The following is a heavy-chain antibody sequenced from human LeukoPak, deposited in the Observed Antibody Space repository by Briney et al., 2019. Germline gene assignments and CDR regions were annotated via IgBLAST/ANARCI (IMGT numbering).Heavy chain of an antibody. CDR2: ISYDGSNK. Sequence: GGSLRLSCAASGFTFSSYAIYWVRQAPGKGLEWVAVISYDGSNKYYADSVKGRFTISRDNSKNTLYLQMNSLRAEDTAVYYCARSSLGSSDAFDIWGQGTMVTVSS. J-gene: IGHJ3*02. D-gene: IGHD6-6*01. CDR1: GFTFSSYA. V-gene: IGHV3-30-3*01. CDR3: ARSSLGSSDAFDI.